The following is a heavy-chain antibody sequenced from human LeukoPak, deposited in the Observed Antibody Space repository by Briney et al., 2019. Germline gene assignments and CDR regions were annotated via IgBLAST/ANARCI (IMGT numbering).Heavy chain of an antibody. CDR1: GGSISSSRYY. D-gene: IGHD4-17*01. CDR2: IYYSGST. J-gene: IGHJ4*02. Sequence: SETLSLTCTVSGGSISSSRYYWGWIRQPPGKGLEWIGTIYYSGSTYYNPSLKSRVTISVDTSKNQFSLKLSSVTAADTAVYYCARTGSTVTMLYPFDHWGQGTLVTVSS. V-gene: IGHV4-39*07. CDR3: ARTGSTVTMLYPFDH.